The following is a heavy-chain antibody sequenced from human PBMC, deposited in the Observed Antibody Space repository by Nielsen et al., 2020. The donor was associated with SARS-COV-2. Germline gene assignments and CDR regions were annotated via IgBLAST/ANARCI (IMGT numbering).Heavy chain of an antibody. V-gene: IGHV1-46*01. D-gene: IGHD2/OR15-2a*01. CDR2: INPSGGST. CDR1: GYTFTSYY. J-gene: IGHJ6*02. Sequence: ASVKVSCKASGYTFTSYYMHWVRQATGQGLDWMGIINPSGGSTSYAQKFQGRVTMTRDTSTSTVYMELSSLRSEDTAVYYCASNSMPRSSMDVWGQGTTVTVSS. CDR3: ASNSMPRSSMDV.